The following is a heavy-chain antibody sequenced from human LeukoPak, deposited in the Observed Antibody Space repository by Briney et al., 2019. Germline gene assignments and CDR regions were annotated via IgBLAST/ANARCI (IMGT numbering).Heavy chain of an antibody. J-gene: IGHJ6*03. V-gene: IGHV3-64*01. D-gene: IGHD2-8*01. CDR3: ANGNRCTSPNCLGYYYFYMDV. CDR1: GFTFSSYA. Sequence: PGGSLRLSCAASGFTFSSYAMHWVRQAPGKGLEYVSAISIHGGDTYYANSVKGRFTISRDNSKNTLYLQMNSLRAEDTAVYYCANGNRCTSPNCLGYYYFYMDVWGKGTTVTVSS. CDR2: ISIHGGDT.